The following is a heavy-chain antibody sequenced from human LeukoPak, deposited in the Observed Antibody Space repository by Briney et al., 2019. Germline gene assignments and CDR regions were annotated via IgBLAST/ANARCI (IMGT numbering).Heavy chain of an antibody. Sequence: PSETLSLTCAVYGGSFSGYYWRWIRQPPGKGVEWIGEIKDSGSTNYNTSLKSRVTISVEKSKKKFSLKLSSVTAADTAVYYCARGRYCSGGSCYSVYDYWGQGTLVTVSS. D-gene: IGHD2-15*01. CDR1: GGSFSGYY. J-gene: IGHJ4*02. V-gene: IGHV4-34*01. CDR3: ARGRYCSGGSCYSVYDY. CDR2: IKDSGST.